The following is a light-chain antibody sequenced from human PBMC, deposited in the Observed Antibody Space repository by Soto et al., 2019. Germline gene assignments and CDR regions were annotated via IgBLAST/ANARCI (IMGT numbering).Light chain of an antibody. Sequence: DIQMTQSPSTLSASVGDRVTITCRASQSVNSWLAWYQQKPGEAPKLLLYKASSLESGAPSRFSGSGSGTEFTLTISSLQPDDFGTYYCQQYDTSPLTFGGGTKVDIK. CDR3: QQYDTSPLT. CDR1: QSVNSW. V-gene: IGKV1-5*03. J-gene: IGKJ4*01. CDR2: KAS.